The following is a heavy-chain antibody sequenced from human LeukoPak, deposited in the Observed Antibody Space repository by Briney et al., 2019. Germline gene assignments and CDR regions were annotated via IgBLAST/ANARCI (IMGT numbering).Heavy chain of an antibody. CDR2: ISSSSSYI. J-gene: IGHJ4*02. Sequence: GGSLRLSCAASGFTFSSYSMNWVRQAPGKGLEWVSSISSSSSYIYYADSVKGRFTISRDNAKNSLYLQMNSLRAEDTAVYYCARDFSYGWCYFDYWGQGTLVTVSS. CDR3: ARDFSYGWCYFDY. CDR1: GFTFSSYS. D-gene: IGHD6-19*01. V-gene: IGHV3-21*01.